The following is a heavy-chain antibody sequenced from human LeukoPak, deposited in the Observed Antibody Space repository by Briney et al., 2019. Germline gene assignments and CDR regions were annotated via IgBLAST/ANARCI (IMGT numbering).Heavy chain of an antibody. V-gene: IGHV1-3*04. Sequence: ASVKVSCKASGYTFTTYPIHWVRPAPGQSSEWMGWINTGGGNTRYSQKLQGRVTITRDTSASTAYMELTSLRSEDTAVYYCARVYSVIRGVVSPKYYYGMDVWGQGTTVTVSS. J-gene: IGHJ6*02. CDR1: GYTFTTYP. CDR3: ARVYSVIRGVVSPKYYYGMDV. CDR2: INTGGGNT. D-gene: IGHD3-10*01.